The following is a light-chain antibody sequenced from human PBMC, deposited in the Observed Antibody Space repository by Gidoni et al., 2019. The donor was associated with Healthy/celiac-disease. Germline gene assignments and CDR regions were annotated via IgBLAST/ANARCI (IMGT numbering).Light chain of an antibody. CDR2: GAS. J-gene: IGKJ2*04. CDR3: QQYNNWPPSS. Sequence: EIVMTQSPATLSVSPGERATRSCRASQSVSSNLAWYQQKPGQAPRLLIYGASTRATGIPARFSGSGSGTEFTLTISSLQSEDFAVYYCQQYNNWPPSSFXXXTKLEIK. V-gene: IGKV3-15*01. CDR1: QSVSSN.